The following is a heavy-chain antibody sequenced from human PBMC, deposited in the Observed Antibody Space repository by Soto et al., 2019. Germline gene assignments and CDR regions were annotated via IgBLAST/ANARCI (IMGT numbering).Heavy chain of an antibody. CDR3: ARVIPDYDFSRRRYYYYYGMDV. D-gene: IGHD3-3*01. CDR1: GGTFSSYA. V-gene: IGHV1-69*01. J-gene: IGHJ6*02. Sequence: QVQLVQSGAEVKKPGSSVKVSCKASGGTFSSYAISWVRQAPGQGLEWMGGIIPIFGTANYAQKFQGRVTITADESTSKAYMALSSLSSEATAVYDCARVIPDYDFSRRRYYYYYGMDVWGQGTTVTVSS. CDR2: IIPIFGTA.